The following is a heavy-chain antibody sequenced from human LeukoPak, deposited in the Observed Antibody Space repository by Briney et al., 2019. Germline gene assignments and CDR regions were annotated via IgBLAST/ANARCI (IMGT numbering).Heavy chain of an antibody. CDR3: AKPRLRGGYLFDY. V-gene: IGHV3-30*18. J-gene: IGHJ4*02. CDR2: VSDDGSNK. Sequence: GRSLRLSCAASGFTFSSYGMHWIRQAPGKGLVWMAVVSDDGSNKYYEDSVRGRFTISRDNSKNTLYLQMSSLRDEDTAVYYCAKPRLRGGYLFDYWGQGTLVTVSS. D-gene: IGHD5-12*01. CDR1: GFTFSSYG.